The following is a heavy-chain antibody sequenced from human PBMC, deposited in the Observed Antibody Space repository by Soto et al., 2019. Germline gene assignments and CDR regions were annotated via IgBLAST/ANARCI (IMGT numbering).Heavy chain of an antibody. J-gene: IGHJ5*02. Sequence: GKSLKISCKCSGYSFTSYWISWVRQMPGKGLEWMGRIDPSDSYTNYSPSFQGQVTISANKSISTAYLQWSSLKASDTAMYYCARVPVMGRSGIAVPFDPWGQGTLVTVSS. D-gene: IGHD6-19*01. CDR2: IDPSDSYT. CDR1: GYSFTSYW. CDR3: ARVPVMGRSGIAVPFDP. V-gene: IGHV5-10-1*01.